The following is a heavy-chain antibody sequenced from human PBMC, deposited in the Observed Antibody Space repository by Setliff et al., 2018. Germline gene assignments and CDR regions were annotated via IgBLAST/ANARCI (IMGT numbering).Heavy chain of an antibody. CDR3: ARDTRDKYDRSGYYLSFDS. Sequence: ASVKVSCKASGYTPSNSILSWVRQAPGQGLEWVGWISAYNGKTYSAQKFQDRVTISAGESSSTAYMELSSLRSEDTAVYYCARDTRDKYDRSGYYLSFDSWGQGTPVTVSS. J-gene: IGHJ4*02. D-gene: IGHD3-22*01. CDR2: ISAYNGKT. CDR1: GYTPSNSI. V-gene: IGHV1-18*01.